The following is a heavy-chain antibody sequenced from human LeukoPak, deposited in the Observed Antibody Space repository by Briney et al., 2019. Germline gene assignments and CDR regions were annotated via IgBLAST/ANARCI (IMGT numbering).Heavy chain of an antibody. CDR2: ISAYNGNT. V-gene: IGHV1-18*01. Sequence: ASVKVSCKASGYTFTSYGISWVRQAPGQGLEWMGWISAYNGNTNYAQNFQGRVTMSTDTMTVDTSTSTAYMELRSLRSDDTAVYYCVRGLMRDYKRDWYMHHFDHWGQGTPVTVSP. D-gene: IGHD3-9*01. CDR3: VRGLMRDYKRDWYMHHFDH. CDR1: GYTFTSYG. J-gene: IGHJ4*02.